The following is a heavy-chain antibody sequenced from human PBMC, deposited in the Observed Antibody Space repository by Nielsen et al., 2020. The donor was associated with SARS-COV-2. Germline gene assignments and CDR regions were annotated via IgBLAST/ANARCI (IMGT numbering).Heavy chain of an antibody. CDR3: ASNYGDYVGVY. V-gene: IGHV3-30*03. CDR1: GFTFSSYG. Sequence: GESLKISCAASGFTFSSYGMHWVRQAPGKGLEWVAVISYDGSNKYYADSVKGRFTISRDNSKNTLYLQMNSLRAEDTAVYYCASNYGDYVGVYWGQGTLVTVSS. J-gene: IGHJ4*02. D-gene: IGHD4-17*01. CDR2: ISYDGSNK.